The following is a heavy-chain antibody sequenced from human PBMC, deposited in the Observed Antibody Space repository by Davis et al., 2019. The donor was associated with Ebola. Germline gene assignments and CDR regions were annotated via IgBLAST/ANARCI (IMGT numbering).Heavy chain of an antibody. CDR2: IRSSSSYI. CDR3: ARDSAVASTQRVAAFEI. D-gene: IGHD6-19*01. J-gene: IGHJ3*02. Sequence: GESLKISCAASGFTFSSYSMNWVRQAPGKGLEWVSSIRSSSSYIYYADSVKGRFTISRDNAKNSLYLQMNSLRAEDTAVYYCARDSAVASTQRVAAFEIWGQGTLVTVSS. V-gene: IGHV3-21*01. CDR1: GFTFSSYS.